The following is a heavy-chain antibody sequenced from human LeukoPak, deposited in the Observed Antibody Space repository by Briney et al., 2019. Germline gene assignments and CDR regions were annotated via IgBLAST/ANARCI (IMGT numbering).Heavy chain of an antibody. CDR1: GYTFTSYG. CDR2: ISAYNGNT. J-gene: IGHJ6*02. Sequence: ASVKVSCKASGYTFTSYGISWVRQAPGQGLEWMGWISAYNGNTNYAQKLQGRVTMTTGTSTSTAYMELRSLRSDDTAVYYCAREGVELRFLEWQSADYGMDVWGQGTTVTVSS. CDR3: AREGVELRFLEWQSADYGMDV. D-gene: IGHD3-3*01. V-gene: IGHV1-18*01.